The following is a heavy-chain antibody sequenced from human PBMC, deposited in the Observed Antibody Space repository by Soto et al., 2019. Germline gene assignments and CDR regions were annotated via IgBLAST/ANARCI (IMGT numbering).Heavy chain of an antibody. V-gene: IGHV4-30-2*01. D-gene: IGHD3-16*01. Sequence: PSETLSLTCTVSGGSISSSSYSWSWIRQPPGKGLEWIGYIYHSGSTNYTPSLKSRVTISVDKSKSQFSLKLNSVTAADTAVYYCASAGNYGRGSHAYWGQGTLVTVSS. CDR1: GGSISSSSYS. J-gene: IGHJ4*02. CDR2: IYHSGST. CDR3: ASAGNYGRGSHAY.